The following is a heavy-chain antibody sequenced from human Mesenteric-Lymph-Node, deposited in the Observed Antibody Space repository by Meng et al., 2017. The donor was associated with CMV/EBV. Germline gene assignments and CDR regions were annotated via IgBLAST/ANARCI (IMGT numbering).Heavy chain of an antibody. CDR1: GYSFSSFW. CDR3: ASTRSSPSYFDH. Sequence: GGSLRLSCKGSGYSFSSFWIGWVRQMPGKGLEWMGIIYPGDSDTRYSPSFQGQVTISADKSISTAYLQWSSLKASDTAMYYCASTRSSPSYFDHWGQGTLVTVSS. CDR2: IYPGDSDT. V-gene: IGHV5-51*01. J-gene: IGHJ4*02.